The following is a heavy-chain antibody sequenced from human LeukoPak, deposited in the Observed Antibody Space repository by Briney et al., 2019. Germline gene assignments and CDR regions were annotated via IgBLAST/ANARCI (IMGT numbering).Heavy chain of an antibody. D-gene: IGHD3-9*01. CDR3: VKGDTAGYYKDHFDS. Sequence: GGSLRLSCAASGFTFDDYAMHCVRQAPGKGLEWVSGISWNGRTTDYADSVKGRFTVSRDNAKNSLYLQMNSLRVDDTAFYFCVKGDTAGYYKDHFDSWGQGTLLSVSS. V-gene: IGHV3-9*01. CDR2: ISWNGRTT. J-gene: IGHJ4*02. CDR1: GFTFDDYA.